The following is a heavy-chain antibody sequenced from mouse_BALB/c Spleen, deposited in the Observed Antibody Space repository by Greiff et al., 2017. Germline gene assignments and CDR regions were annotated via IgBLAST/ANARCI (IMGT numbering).Heavy chain of an antibody. V-gene: IGHV3-2*02. J-gene: IGHJ3*01. CDR2: ISYSGST. CDR1: GYSITSDYA. D-gene: IGHD2-4*01. Sequence: EVKLMESGPGLVKPSQSLSLTCTVTGYSITSDYAWYWIRQSPGNKLEWMGYISYSGSTSYNPSLKSRISITRDTSKNQFFLQLNSVTTEDTATYYCAREIYYDYDGFAYWGQGTLVTVSA. CDR3: AREIYYDYDGFAY.